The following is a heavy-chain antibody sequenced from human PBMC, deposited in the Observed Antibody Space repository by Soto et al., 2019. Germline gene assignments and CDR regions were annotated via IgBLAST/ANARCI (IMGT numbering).Heavy chain of an antibody. D-gene: IGHD6-25*01. CDR2: IIPIRGKT. CDR1: GGTFSSYT. J-gene: IGHJ6*03. V-gene: IGHV1-8*02. Sequence: ASVKVSCKASGGTFSSYTISWVRQATGQGLEWMGRIIPIRGKTGYAQKFQGRVTMTRNTSISTAYMELSSLRSEDTAVYYCARSGYYYYMDVWGKGTTVTVSS. CDR3: ARSGYYYYMDV.